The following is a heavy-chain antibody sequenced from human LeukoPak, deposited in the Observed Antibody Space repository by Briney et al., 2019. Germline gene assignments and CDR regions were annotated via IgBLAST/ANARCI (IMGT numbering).Heavy chain of an antibody. CDR1: GFTFTKHW. CDR2: IREDGNEK. V-gene: IGHV3-7*01. D-gene: IGHD2-21*02. CDR3: ARVAFGVTAMLY. Sequence: GGSLRLSCAATGFTFTKHWMSWVRQTIGKGLECVAKIREDGNEKHYVDSVKGRFTISRDNAKNSLFLQMNSLRAEDTAVYYCARVAFGVTAMLYWGQGTLVTVSS. J-gene: IGHJ4*02.